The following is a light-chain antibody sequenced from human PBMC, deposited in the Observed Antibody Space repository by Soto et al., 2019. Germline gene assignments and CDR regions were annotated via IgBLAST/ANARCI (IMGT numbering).Light chain of an antibody. Sequence: QSVLTQPPSVSGAPGQRVTISCTGSSSNIGAGYDVHWYQQLPGTAPKILIHGNSNRPSGVPDRFSGSKSGTSASLAITGLRAGDEADYYCQSYDSSLSGRGIFGGGTKGTVL. CDR3: QSYDSSLSGRGI. J-gene: IGLJ2*01. CDR2: GNS. V-gene: IGLV1-40*01. CDR1: SSNIGAGYD.